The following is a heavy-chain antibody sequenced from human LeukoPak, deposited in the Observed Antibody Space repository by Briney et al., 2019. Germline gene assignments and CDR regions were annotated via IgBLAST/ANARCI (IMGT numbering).Heavy chain of an antibody. D-gene: IGHD3-10*01. Sequence: GGSLRLSCAASGFTFSSYAMNWVRQAPRKGLEWISSISGSGDNTYYADSVKGRFTISRDNSKNTLYLLMNSLRAEETAVYYCAKGDNGDYGSSRYYYYMDVWGKGTTVTVSS. CDR1: GFTFSSYA. J-gene: IGHJ6*03. CDR3: AKGDNGDYGSSRYYYYMDV. V-gene: IGHV3-23*01. CDR2: ISGSGDNT.